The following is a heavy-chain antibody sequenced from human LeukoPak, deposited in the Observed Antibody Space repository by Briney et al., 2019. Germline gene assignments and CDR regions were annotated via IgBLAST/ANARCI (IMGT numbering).Heavy chain of an antibody. CDR2: IKSKTDGGTT. Sequence: AGSLTLACVASGVTCNNAWRSWVRQAPGKGLEWVGRIKSKTDGGTTDYAAPVKGRFTISSDDSKNTLYLEMNSLKTEDTAVYYCTTHSGYDYLSDYWGQGTLVTVSS. CDR3: TTHSGYDYLSDY. D-gene: IGHD5-12*01. V-gene: IGHV3-15*01. CDR1: GVTCNNAW. J-gene: IGHJ4*02.